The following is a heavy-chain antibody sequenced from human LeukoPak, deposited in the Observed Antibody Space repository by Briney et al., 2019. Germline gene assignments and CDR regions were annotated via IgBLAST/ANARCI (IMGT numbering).Heavy chain of an antibody. V-gene: IGHV3-11*06. Sequence: GGSLRLSCAASGFTFSDYYLSWIRQAPGKGLDWVSYISSSSYTNYADSVKGRFTISRDNAKTLLYLQMNSLRAEDTAVYYCARERGGMVRGVIVWGAFDIWGQGTMVTVSS. CDR1: GFTFSDYY. D-gene: IGHD3-10*01. J-gene: IGHJ3*02. CDR3: ARERGGMVRGVIVWGAFDI. CDR2: ISSSSYT.